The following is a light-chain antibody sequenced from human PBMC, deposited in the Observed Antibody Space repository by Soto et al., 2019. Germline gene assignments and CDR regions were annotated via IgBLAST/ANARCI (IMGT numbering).Light chain of an antibody. CDR3: ISYTSSSPLV. CDR2: EVS. CDR1: SSDVGGYNY. J-gene: IGLJ7*01. Sequence: QSALTQPASVSGSPGQSITISCTGTSSDVGGYNYVSWYQHHPGKAPKLMLYEVSNRPSGVSNRFSGSKSGDTASLISSGLQAEDEADYYCISYTSSSPLVFGGGTQLTVL. V-gene: IGLV2-14*01.